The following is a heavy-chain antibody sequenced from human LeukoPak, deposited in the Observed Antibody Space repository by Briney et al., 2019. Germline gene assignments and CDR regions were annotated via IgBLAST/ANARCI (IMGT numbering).Heavy chain of an antibody. CDR2: IYYSGST. CDR3: ARGGGTGLSDA. J-gene: IGHJ6*02. V-gene: IGHV4-59*01. CDR1: GVSISSYY. D-gene: IGHD3-16*01. Sequence: PSETLSLTCTVSGVSISSYYWSWIRQPPGKGLEWIGYIYYSGSTNYNPSLKSRVTISVDTSKNQFSLKLSSVTAADTAVYYCARGGGTGLSDAWGQGTTVTVSS.